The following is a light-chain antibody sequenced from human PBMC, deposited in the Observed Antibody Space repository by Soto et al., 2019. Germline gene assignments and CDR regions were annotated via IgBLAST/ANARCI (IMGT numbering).Light chain of an antibody. CDR1: SSDVGGYKY. CDR3: TSYTSSSPCV. J-gene: IGLJ1*01. CDR2: EVS. V-gene: IGLV2-14*01. Sequence: QSVLTQPASVSGSPGQSITISCTGTSSDVGGYKYVSWYQQYPGKAHKLMMYEVSNRPSGVSNRFSGSKSGNTASLTISGLQAEDEADYYCTSYTSSSPCVFGTGTKVTVL.